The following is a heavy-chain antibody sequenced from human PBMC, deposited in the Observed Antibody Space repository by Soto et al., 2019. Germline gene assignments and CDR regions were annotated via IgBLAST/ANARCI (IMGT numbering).Heavy chain of an antibody. CDR3: ARDQTPYYYGMDV. CDR1: GGTFSSYT. J-gene: IGHJ6*02. V-gene: IGHV1-69*08. Sequence: QVQLVQSGAEVKKPGSSVKVSCKASGGTFSSYTISWVRQAPGQGLEWMGRIIPILGIANYAQKFQGRVTITADKSTSTAYMELSSLRSEDTAVYYCARDQTPYYYGMDVWGQGTTVTVSS. CDR2: IIPILGIA.